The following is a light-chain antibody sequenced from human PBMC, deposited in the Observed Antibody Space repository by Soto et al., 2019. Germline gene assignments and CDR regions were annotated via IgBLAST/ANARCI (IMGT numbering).Light chain of an antibody. CDR2: DVS. CDR3: TSFTSTSTPRV. V-gene: IGLV2-14*03. Sequence: QSVLTQPASVSGSPGQSITISCTGASSVVGGYNYVSWYQHHPGKAPKLMISDVSNRPSGVSNRFSGSKSGNTASLTISGLQAEDEADYYCTSFTSTSTPRVFGGGTTLTVL. CDR1: SSVVGGYNY. J-gene: IGLJ2*01.